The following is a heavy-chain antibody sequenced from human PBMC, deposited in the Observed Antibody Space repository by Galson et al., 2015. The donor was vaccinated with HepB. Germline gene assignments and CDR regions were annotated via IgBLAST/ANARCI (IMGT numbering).Heavy chain of an antibody. CDR2: VCGSATCT. D-gene: IGHD1-1*01. CDR1: GFTFRSYA. Sequence: SLRLSCAASGFTFRSYAMSWVRQAPGKGLEWVSGVCGSATCTEYADSVKGRFTISRDNSKNMLYLQMNSLIAEDTAVYYCAKDSVGTESQRFFNYWGQGTLVTVSS. CDR3: AKDSVGTESQRFFNY. J-gene: IGHJ4*02. V-gene: IGHV3-23*01.